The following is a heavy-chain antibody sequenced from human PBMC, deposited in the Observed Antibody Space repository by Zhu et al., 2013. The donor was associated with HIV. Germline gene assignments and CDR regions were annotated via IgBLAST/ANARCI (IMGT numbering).Heavy chain of an antibody. J-gene: IGHJ4*02. D-gene: IGHD3-22*01. Sequence: HVQLVQSGAEVKKPGSSVKVSCKASGGTFSNYAISWVRQAPGQGLEWMGGIIPMFGTANYAQKFQGRVTITADESTSTAYMQLSSLRSEDTAVYYCARDHNSGYYSYFDYWGQGTLVTVSS. CDR1: GGTFSNYA. V-gene: IGHV1-69*01. CDR3: ARDHNSGYYSYFDY. CDR2: IIPMFGTA.